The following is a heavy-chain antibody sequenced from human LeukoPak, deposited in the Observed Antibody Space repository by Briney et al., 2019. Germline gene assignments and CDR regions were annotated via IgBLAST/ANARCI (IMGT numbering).Heavy chain of an antibody. D-gene: IGHD6-19*01. Sequence: SETLSLTCTVSGGSISSYYWSWIRQPPGKGLEWIGYIYYSGTTNYNPSLRSRVTISVDTSKNQFSLTLASVPAADTAVYYCARVISGWPSAVDYWGQGTLVTVSS. V-gene: IGHV4-59*01. CDR3: ARVISGWPSAVDY. CDR1: GGSISSYY. J-gene: IGHJ4*02. CDR2: IYYSGTT.